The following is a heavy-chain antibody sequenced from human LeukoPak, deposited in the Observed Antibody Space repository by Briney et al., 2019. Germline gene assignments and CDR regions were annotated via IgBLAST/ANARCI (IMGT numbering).Heavy chain of an antibody. Sequence: ASVKVSCTASGYTFTSYGISWVRQAPGQGLEWMGWISAYNGNTNYAQKLQGRVTMTTDTSTSTAYMELRSLRSDDTAVYYCASLLNDILTGPNYYYYYGMDVWGQGTTVTVSS. V-gene: IGHV1-18*01. D-gene: IGHD3-9*01. J-gene: IGHJ6*02. CDR1: GYTFTSYG. CDR2: ISAYNGNT. CDR3: ASLLNDILTGPNYYYYYGMDV.